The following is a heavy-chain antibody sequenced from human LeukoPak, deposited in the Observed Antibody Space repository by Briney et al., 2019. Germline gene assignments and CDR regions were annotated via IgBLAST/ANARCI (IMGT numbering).Heavy chain of an antibody. J-gene: IGHJ5*02. Sequence: PSETLSLTCTVSGGSISSGSYYWSWIRQPAGKGLEWIGRIYATGSTNYNPSLKSRVTISVDTSKNQFSLKLSSLTAADTAVYYCARGMTTVTTSNWFDPWGQGTLVTVSS. D-gene: IGHD4-17*01. V-gene: IGHV4-61*02. CDR2: IYATGST. CDR3: ARGMTTVTTSNWFDP. CDR1: GGSISSGSYY.